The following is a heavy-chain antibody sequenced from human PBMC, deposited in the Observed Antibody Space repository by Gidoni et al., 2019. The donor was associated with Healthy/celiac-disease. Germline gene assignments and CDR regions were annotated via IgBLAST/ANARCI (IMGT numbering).Heavy chain of an antibody. V-gene: IGHV3-7*01. CDR2: IKQDGSEK. CDR1: GFTFSSYW. J-gene: IGHJ4*02. D-gene: IGHD5-18*01. CDR3: ARGGKPDQNTAMVTYYFDY. Sequence: EVQLVESGGGLVQPGGSLRLSCAASGFTFSSYWLSWVRQAPGKGLEWMAKIKQDGSEKYYVDSGKGRFTISRDNAKNSLYLQMNSLRAEDTAVYYWARGGKPDQNTAMVTYYFDYWGQGTLVTVSS.